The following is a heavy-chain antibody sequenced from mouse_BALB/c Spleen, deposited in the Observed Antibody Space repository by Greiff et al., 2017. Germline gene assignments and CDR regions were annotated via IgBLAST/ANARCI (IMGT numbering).Heavy chain of an antibody. J-gene: IGHJ4*01. CDR3: ARGGNPYAMDY. V-gene: IGHV1S135*01. CDR2: IDPYNGGT. Sequence: VQLKESGPELVKPGASVKVSCKASGYAFTSYNMYWVKQSHGKSLEWIGYIDPYNGGTRYNQKFKGKATLTADKSSSTAYMHLNSLTSEDSAVYYCARGGNPYAMDYWGQGTSVTVSS. D-gene: IGHD2-1*01. CDR1: GYAFTSYN.